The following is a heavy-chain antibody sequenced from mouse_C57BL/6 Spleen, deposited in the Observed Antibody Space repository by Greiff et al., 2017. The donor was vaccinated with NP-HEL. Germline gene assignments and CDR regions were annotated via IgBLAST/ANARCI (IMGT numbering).Heavy chain of an antibody. J-gene: IGHJ2*01. V-gene: IGHV1-54*01. D-gene: IGHD1-1*01. CDR3: ARSPTAVVATRFGY. CDR1: GYAFSNYL. CDR2: INPGSGGT. Sequence: QVQLQQSGAELVRPGTSVKVSCKASGYAFSNYLIEWVKQRPGQGLEWIGVINPGSGGTNYTEKFKGQATLTADKSSSTAYMQLSSLTSEDSAVYFCARSPTAVVATRFGYWGQGTTLTVSS.